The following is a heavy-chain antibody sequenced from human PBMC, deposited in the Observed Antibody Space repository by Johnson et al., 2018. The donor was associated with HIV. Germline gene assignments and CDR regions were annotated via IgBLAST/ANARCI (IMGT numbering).Heavy chain of an antibody. Sequence: VQLVESGGGLVQPGGSLRLSCAASGFTFSSYDMHWVRQATGKGLEWVSAIGTAGDTYYPGSVTGRFTISRDNSKNTLYLQMNSLRAEDTAVYYCARDLSGSSTVLSDAFDIWGQGTMVTVSS. CDR2: IGTAGDT. CDR3: ARDLSGSSTVLSDAFDI. J-gene: IGHJ3*02. V-gene: IGHV3-13*01. CDR1: GFTFSSYD. D-gene: IGHD1-26*01.